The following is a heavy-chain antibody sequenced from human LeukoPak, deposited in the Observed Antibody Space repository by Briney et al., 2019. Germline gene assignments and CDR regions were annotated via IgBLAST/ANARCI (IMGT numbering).Heavy chain of an antibody. CDR1: GGTFNSYA. D-gene: IGHD3-22*01. Sequence: EASVKVSCKTSGGTFNSYAISWVRQAPGQGLEWMGGITEIFRTANYAQKFQGRVTITADEFMSTVYMELSSLRSEDTAVYYCARHSGYHSTMYLDYWGQGTLVTASS. V-gene: IGHV1-69*13. CDR3: ARHSGYHSTMYLDY. J-gene: IGHJ4*02. CDR2: ITEIFRTA.